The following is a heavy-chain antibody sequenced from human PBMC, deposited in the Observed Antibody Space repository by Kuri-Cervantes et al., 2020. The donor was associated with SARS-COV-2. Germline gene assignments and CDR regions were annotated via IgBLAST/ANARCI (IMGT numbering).Heavy chain of an antibody. V-gene: IGHV3-64*04. CDR1: GFTFSSYA. Sequence: GGSLRLSCSASGFTFSSYAMHWVRQAPGKGLEYVSAISSNGGSTYYADSVKGRFTISRDNSKNTLYLQMNSLRAEDTAVYYCAKGLEYSSSSFDYWGQGALVTVSS. D-gene: IGHD6-6*01. J-gene: IGHJ4*02. CDR2: ISSNGGST. CDR3: AKGLEYSSSSFDY.